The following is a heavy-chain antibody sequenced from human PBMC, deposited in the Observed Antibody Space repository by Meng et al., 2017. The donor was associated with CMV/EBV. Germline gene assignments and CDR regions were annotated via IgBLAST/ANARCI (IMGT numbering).Heavy chain of an antibody. V-gene: IGHV4-34*01. J-gene: IGHJ5*02. Sequence: VQLELGGAGLLKPSETLSLTCAVYGGSFSGYYWSWIRKPPGKGLEWIGEINHSGSTNYNPSLKSRVTISVDTSKNQFSLKLSSVTAADTAVYYCARGGNWFDPWGQGTLVTVSS. CDR3: ARGGNWFDP. CDR1: GGSFSGYY. CDR2: INHSGST.